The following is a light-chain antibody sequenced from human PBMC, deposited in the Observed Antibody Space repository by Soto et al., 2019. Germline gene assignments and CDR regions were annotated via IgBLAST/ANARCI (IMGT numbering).Light chain of an antibody. V-gene: IGLV3-21*04. J-gene: IGLJ3*02. CDR3: QVWDSSSDHPV. CDR1: NIGSKS. Sequence: SYELTQPPSVSVAPGKTARITCGGNNIGSKSVHWYQQKPGQAPVLVIYYDSDRPSGIPERFSGSNSANTATLTISRVEDGDEAEYYCQVWDSSSDHPVFGGGTKLTVL. CDR2: YDS.